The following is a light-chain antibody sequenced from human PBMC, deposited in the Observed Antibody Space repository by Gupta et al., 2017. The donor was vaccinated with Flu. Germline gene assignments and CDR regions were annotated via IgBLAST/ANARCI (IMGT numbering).Light chain of an antibody. Sequence: SYELTQPPSVSVSPGQTATITCSGDALPKQYVSWYQQKPGQAPVVVIYRDTERPSRIPARFSGSSSGTTVTLTMGGVQAEDEADYYCQSADSSGTYWVFGGGTKLTVL. J-gene: IGLJ3*02. CDR3: QSADSSGTYWV. CDR1: ALPKQY. CDR2: RDT. V-gene: IGLV3-25*03.